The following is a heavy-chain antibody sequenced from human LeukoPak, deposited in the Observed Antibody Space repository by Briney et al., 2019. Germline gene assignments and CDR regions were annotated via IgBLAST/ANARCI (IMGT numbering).Heavy chain of an antibody. CDR2: ISYDGRTK. D-gene: IGHD6-19*01. CDR1: GFTVRSYG. J-gene: IGHJ4*02. CDR3: AKDFVYSSGWYETRLHFDY. V-gene: IGHV3-30*18. Sequence: HPGRSLRLSCAASGFTVRSYGMHWVRRAPGEGLERVADISYDGRTKHYADSVKGRFTISRDNSKNTLYLQMNSLRAEDTAVYYCAKDFVYSSGWYETRLHFDYWGQGTLVTVSS.